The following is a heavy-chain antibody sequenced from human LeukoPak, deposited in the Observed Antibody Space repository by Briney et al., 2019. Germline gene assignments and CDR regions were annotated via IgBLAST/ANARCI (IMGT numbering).Heavy chain of an antibody. J-gene: IGHJ3*02. CDR2: INPNSGGT. CDR1: GYTFTSYY. V-gene: IGHV1-2*02. D-gene: IGHD3-3*01. CDR3: AHHGGGTIRLGAFDI. Sequence: ASVKVSCKASGYTFTSYYMHWVRQAPGQGLEWMGWINPNSGGTNYAQKFQGRVTMTRDTSISTAYMELSRLRSDDTAVYYCAHHGGGTIRLGAFDIWGQGTMVTVSS.